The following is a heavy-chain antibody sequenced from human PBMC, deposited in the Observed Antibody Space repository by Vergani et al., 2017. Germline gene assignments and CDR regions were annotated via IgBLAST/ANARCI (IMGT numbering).Heavy chain of an antibody. Sequence: QVQLVQSGAEVKKPGASVKVSCKASGYTFTSYGISWVRQAPGQGLEWMGRINPNSGGTNYAQKFQGRVTMTRDTSISTAYMELSRLRSDDTAVYYCARLLTSNWGSIHWGQGTPVTVFS. CDR1: GYTFTSYG. CDR2: INPNSGGT. J-gene: IGHJ4*02. CDR3: ARLLTSNWGSIH. V-gene: IGHV1-2*06. D-gene: IGHD7-27*01.